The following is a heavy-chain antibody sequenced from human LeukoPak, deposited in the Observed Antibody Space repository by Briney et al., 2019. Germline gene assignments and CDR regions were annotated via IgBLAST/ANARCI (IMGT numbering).Heavy chain of an antibody. CDR1: GFTFSRYA. Sequence: GGSLRLSCAASGFTFSRYAMSWVRQAPGKGLEWVSSISGSGGSTYYADSVKGRFTISRDNSKNTLYLQMNSLGAEDTAVYYCAKDPFGGVSITFDYWGQGSLVTVSS. D-gene: IGHD3-16*01. CDR3: AKDPFGGVSITFDY. CDR2: ISGSGGST. V-gene: IGHV3-23*01. J-gene: IGHJ4*02.